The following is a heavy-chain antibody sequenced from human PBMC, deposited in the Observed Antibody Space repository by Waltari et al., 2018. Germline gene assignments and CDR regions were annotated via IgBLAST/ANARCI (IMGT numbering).Heavy chain of an antibody. CDR3: ARDMRYGDVTDWYFDL. CDR2: SSDSGSTI. CDR1: GFTFSDYY. V-gene: IGHV3-11*01. Sequence: QVQLVESGGGLVNPRGSLRLSCAASGFTFSDYYISWNRQAPGKGLEWVSYSSDSGSTIYHADSVKGRFTSSRDNAKNSLYLQMNSLRAEDTAVYYCARDMRYGDVTDWYFDLWGRGTLVTVSS. D-gene: IGHD2-15*01. J-gene: IGHJ2*01.